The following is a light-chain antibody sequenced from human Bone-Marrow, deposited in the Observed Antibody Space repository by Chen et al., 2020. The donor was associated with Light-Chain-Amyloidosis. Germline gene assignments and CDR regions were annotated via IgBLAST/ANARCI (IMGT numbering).Light chain of an antibody. CDR3: SSYTITNTLV. Sequence: QSALTQPAPLSGSPRQSITISCTGTSSDVGGDNHVSWYQQHPDKAPKLMIYEVTNRPSWVPDRFSGSKSDNTASLTISGLQTEDEADYFCSSYTITNTLVFGSGTRVTVL. CDR1: SSDVGGDNH. CDR2: EVT. V-gene: IGLV2-14*01. J-gene: IGLJ1*01.